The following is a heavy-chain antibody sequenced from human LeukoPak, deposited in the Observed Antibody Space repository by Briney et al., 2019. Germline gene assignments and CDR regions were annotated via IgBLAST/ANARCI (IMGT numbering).Heavy chain of an antibody. CDR1: GYTFTGYY. Sequence: SVKVSCKASGYTFTGYYMHWVRQAPGQGLEWMGRIIPILGIANYAQKFQGRVTITADKSTSTAYMELSSLRSEDTAVYYCARDIRDDSPPYYYYGMDVWGQGTTVTVSS. D-gene: IGHD3-3*01. CDR3: ARDIRDDSPPYYYYGMDV. V-gene: IGHV1-69*04. CDR2: IIPILGIA. J-gene: IGHJ6*02.